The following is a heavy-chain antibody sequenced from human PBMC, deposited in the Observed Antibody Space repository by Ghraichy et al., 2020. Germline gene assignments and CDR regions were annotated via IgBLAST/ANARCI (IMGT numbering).Heavy chain of an antibody. D-gene: IGHD7-27*01. CDR3: TRLANGDFWFDC. V-gene: IGHV3-73*01. CDR1: GFTFSGSA. J-gene: IGHJ4*02. Sequence: GGSLRLSCAASGFTFSGSAIHWVRQASGKGLEWVGRIKSKGNNYATAYVESVKGRFTISRDDSQNTAYLRMNSLKTEDTAVYYCTRLANGDFWFDCWGQGTLVTVSS. CDR2: IKSKGNNYAT.